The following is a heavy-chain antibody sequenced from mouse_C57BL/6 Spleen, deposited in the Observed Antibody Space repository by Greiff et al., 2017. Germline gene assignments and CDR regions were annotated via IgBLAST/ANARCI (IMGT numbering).Heavy chain of an antibody. V-gene: IGHV1-55*01. CDR2: IYPGSGST. Sequence: QVHVKQPGAELVKPGASVKMSCKASGYTFTSYWITWVKQRPGQGLEWIGDIYPGSGSTNYNEKFKSKATLTVDTSSSTAYMQLSSLTSEDSAVYYCASNWYDVWGTGTTVTVSS. CDR3: ASNWYDV. D-gene: IGHD4-1*01. J-gene: IGHJ1*03. CDR1: GYTFTSYW.